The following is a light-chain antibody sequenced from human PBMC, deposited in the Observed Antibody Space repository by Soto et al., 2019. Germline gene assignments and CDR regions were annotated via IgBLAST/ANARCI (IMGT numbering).Light chain of an antibody. CDR1: QSVSNNY. CDR2: GAS. V-gene: IGKV3-20*01. J-gene: IGKJ1*01. Sequence: EIVLTQSPCTLSLSPLERATLSCRASQSVSNNYLAWYQQKPGQAPRLLIYGASNRATGIPDRFSGSGSGTDFTLTISRLEPEDFAVYYCLQYGSSGTFGQGTKVDIK. CDR3: LQYGSSGT.